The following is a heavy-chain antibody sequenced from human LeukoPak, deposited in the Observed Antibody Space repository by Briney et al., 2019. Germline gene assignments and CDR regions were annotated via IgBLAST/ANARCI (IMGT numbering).Heavy chain of an antibody. CDR2: INGDGSNV. CDR1: GFIFSNYY. V-gene: IGHV3-74*01. CDR3: AELGITMIGGV. D-gene: IGHD3-10*02. J-gene: IGHJ6*04. Sequence: GGSLRLSCAASGFIFSNYYMHWVRQAPGKGLVWVSHINGDGSNVNYADSVKGRFTISRDNAKNTLYLQMNSLRAEDTAVYYCAELGITMIGGVWGKGTTVTISS.